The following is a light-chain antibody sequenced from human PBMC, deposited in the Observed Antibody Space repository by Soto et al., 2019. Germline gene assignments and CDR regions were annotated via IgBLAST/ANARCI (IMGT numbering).Light chain of an antibody. CDR3: HQYGSSPLPGGSPPP. V-gene: IGKV3-20*01. CDR2: GAS. J-gene: IGKJ4*01. CDR1: QSVSGNY. Sequence: ENVLTQSPGTLSLSPGERATLSCRASQSVSGNYLAWYQHKPGQAPTLLIYGASSRATGIADRFSGSGSGTDFTLTISRLEPEDFAVYYCHQYGSSPLPGGSPPPFGGGTKVEIK.